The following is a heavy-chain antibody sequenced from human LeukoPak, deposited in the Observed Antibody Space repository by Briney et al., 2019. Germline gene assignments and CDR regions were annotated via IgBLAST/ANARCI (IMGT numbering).Heavy chain of an antibody. CDR1: GYTLIEVS. Sequence: ASVKVSCKVSGYTLIEVSLNWVRQTPGKGLEWMGGFDREDDETIYAQKFQGRVTMTEDTSTDTAYMELSSLRSEDTAVYYCATDYCSGGSCYVGAFDIWGQGTMVTVSS. CDR3: ATDYCSGGSCYVGAFDI. CDR2: FDREDDET. J-gene: IGHJ3*02. D-gene: IGHD2-15*01. V-gene: IGHV1-24*01.